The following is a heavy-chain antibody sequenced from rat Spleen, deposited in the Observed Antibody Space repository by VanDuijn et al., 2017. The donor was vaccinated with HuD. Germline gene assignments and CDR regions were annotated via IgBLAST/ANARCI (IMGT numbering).Heavy chain of an antibody. D-gene: IGHD1-4*01. V-gene: IGHV2S1*01. J-gene: IGHJ3*01. Sequence: QVQLKESGPGLVQSSQTLSLTCTVSGFSLTSYHVSWVRQPPGKGLEWMGGIWGDGSTNYNSALKSRLSISRDTSKSQVFLKMNSLQTEDTAIYFCVRERVPGFAFYFDYWGQGTLVTVSS. CDR3: VRERVPGFAFYFDY. CDR2: IWGDGST. CDR1: GFSLTSYH.